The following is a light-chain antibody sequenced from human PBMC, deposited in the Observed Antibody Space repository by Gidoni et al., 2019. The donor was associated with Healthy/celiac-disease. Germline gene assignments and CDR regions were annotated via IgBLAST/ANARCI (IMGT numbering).Light chain of an antibody. CDR3: AAWDDSLSVWV. V-gene: IGLV1-47*01. Sequence: QSVLTQPPSASGTPGQRVTISCSGSSSNIGSHYVYWYQQLPGTAPKLLSYRNNQRPSGVPDRFSGSKSGTSASLAISGLRSEDEADYYCAAWDDSLSVWVFGGGTKLTVL. CDR1: SSNIGSHY. CDR2: RNN. J-gene: IGLJ3*02.